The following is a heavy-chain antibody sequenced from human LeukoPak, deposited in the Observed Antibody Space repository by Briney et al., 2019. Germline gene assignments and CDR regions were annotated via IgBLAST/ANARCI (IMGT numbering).Heavy chain of an antibody. CDR1: GFTFSDYY. D-gene: IGHD2-2*01. CDR2: ISSSGSIV. J-gene: IGHJ5*02. Sequence: PGGSLRLSCAASGFTFSDYYMSWIRQAPGKGLEWVSYISSSGSIVYYVDSVKGRFTISRDNAKNSLYLQMNSLRAEDMAVYYCAGALGYCSSISCVLDWFDPWGQGALVTVSS. V-gene: IGHV3-11*04. CDR3: AGALGYCSSISCVLDWFDP.